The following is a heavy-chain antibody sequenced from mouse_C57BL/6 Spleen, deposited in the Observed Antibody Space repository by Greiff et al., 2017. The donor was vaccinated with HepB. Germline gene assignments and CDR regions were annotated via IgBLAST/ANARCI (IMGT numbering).Heavy chain of an antibody. D-gene: IGHD1-1*01. J-gene: IGHJ2*01. Sequence: EVKLQESGPGLVKPSQSLSLTCSVTGYSITSGYYWNWIRQFPGNKLEWMGYISYDGSNNYNPSLKNRISITRDTSKNQFFLKLNSVTTEDTATYYCARVDSYVSYFDYCGQGTTLTVSS. CDR2: ISYDGSN. CDR1: GYSITSGYY. CDR3: ARVDSYVSYFDY. V-gene: IGHV3-6*01.